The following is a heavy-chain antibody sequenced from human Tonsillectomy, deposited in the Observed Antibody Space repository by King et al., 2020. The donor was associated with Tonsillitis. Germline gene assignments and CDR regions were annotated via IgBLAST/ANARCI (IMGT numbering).Heavy chain of an antibody. CDR1: GYTFTSYD. Sequence: QLVQSGAEVKKPGASVKVSCKASGYTFTSYDINWVRQATGQGLEWMGWMNPNSGNTGYAQKFQGRVTMTRNTSISTAYMELSSLRSEDTAVYYCARGGDVRFLEWLFYYFDYWGQGTLVTVSS. V-gene: IGHV1-8*01. CDR2: MNPNSGNT. CDR3: ARGGDVRFLEWLFYYFDY. J-gene: IGHJ4*02. D-gene: IGHD3-3*01.